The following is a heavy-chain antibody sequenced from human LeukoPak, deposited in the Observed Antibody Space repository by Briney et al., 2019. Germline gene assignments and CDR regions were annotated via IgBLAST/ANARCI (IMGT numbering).Heavy chain of an antibody. D-gene: IGHD6-13*01. CDR2: IYYSGST. J-gene: IGHJ4*02. CDR3: ARMVPEYSSSWDGLFDY. Sequence: SETLSLTCTVSGGSISSSSYYWGWIRQPPGKGLEWIGSIYYSGSTYYNPSLKSRVTISVDTSNNQFSLKLSSVTAADTAVYCCARMVPEYSSSWDGLFDYWGQGTLVTVSS. CDR1: GGSISSSSYY. V-gene: IGHV4-39*01.